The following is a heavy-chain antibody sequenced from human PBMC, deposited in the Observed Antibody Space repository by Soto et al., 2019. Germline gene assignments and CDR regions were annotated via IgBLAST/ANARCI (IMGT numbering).Heavy chain of an antibody. CDR3: ARPADDSSGYYLGY. CDR2: IYPADSET. D-gene: IGHD3-22*01. Sequence: PGESLKISCKGSESNFISSWIGWVRQMPGEGLEWLGIIYPADSETTYSPSFQGRVTISADRSISTAYLQLRSLRASDSAIYYCARPADDSSGYYLGYWGQGTLVTVSS. J-gene: IGHJ4*02. V-gene: IGHV5-51*01. CDR1: ESNFISSW.